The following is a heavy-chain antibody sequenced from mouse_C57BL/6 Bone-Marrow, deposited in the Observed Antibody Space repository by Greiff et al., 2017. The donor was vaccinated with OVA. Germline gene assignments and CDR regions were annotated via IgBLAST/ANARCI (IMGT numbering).Heavy chain of an antibody. V-gene: IGHV1-64*01. J-gene: IGHJ1*03. D-gene: IGHD3-3*01. Sequence: QVQLKQPGAELVKPGASVKLSCKASGYTFTSYWMHWVKQRPGQGLEWIGMIHPNSGSTNYNEKFKSKATLTVDESSSTAYMQLSSLTSEDSAVYYCARSGAGTGWYFDVWGTGTTVTVSS. CDR1: GYTFTSYW. CDR2: IHPNSGST. CDR3: ARSGAGTGWYFDV.